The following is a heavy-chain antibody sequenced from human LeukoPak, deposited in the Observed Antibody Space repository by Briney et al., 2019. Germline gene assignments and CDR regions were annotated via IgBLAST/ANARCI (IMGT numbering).Heavy chain of an antibody. J-gene: IGHJ4*02. CDR1: GGSISSYY. CDR3: ALIGPPRSTYYYDSSGFFDY. CDR2: IYYSGST. D-gene: IGHD3-22*01. V-gene: IGHV4-59*01. Sequence: SETLSLTCTVSGGSISSYYWSWIRQPPGKGLEWIGYIYYSGSTNYNPSLKSRVTISVDTSKNQFSLKLSSVTAADTAVYYCALIGPPRSTYYYDSSGFFDYWGRGTLVTVSS.